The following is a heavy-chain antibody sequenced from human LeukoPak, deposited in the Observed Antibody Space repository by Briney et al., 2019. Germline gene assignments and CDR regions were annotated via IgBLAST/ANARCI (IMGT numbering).Heavy chain of an antibody. D-gene: IGHD5-18*01. CDR2: IIPIFGTA. V-gene: IGHV1-69*01. CDR3: ATGTGGYSYGYGHFDY. Sequence: GSSVKVSCKASGGTFNNYAITWVRQAPGQGLEWMGGIIPIFGTANYAQKFQGRVTITADESTSIAYMELSSLRSEDTAVYYCATGTGGYSYGYGHFDYWGQGTLVTVSS. J-gene: IGHJ4*02. CDR1: GGTFNNYA.